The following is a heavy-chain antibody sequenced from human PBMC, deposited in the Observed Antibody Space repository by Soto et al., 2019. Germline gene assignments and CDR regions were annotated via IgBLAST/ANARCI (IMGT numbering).Heavy chain of an antibody. V-gene: IGHV4-31*03. CDR1: GGSISSGGYY. D-gene: IGHD3-10*01. Sequence: SETLSLTCTVSGGSISSGGYYWSWIRQHPGKGLEWIGYIYYSGSTYYNPSLKSRVTISVDTSKNQFSLKLSSVTAADTAVYYCARSFRGAIDYWGQGTLVTVSS. CDR3: ARSFRGAIDY. CDR2: IYYSGST. J-gene: IGHJ4*02.